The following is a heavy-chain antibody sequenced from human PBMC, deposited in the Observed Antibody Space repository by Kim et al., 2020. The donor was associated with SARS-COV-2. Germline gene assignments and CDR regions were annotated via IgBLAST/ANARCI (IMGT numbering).Heavy chain of an antibody. CDR2: IDTRGEYT. J-gene: IGHJ4*02. CDR3: AVGNALDY. Sequence: GGSPRLSCAASGFIFNSRAMNWVRQAPGRRPEWVSTIDTRGEYTYYADSVQGRFTISRDNSKNTLFLQMNSLRVDDTAIYYCAVGNALDYWGQGTLVTVSS. V-gene: IGHV3-23*01. CDR1: GFIFNSRA.